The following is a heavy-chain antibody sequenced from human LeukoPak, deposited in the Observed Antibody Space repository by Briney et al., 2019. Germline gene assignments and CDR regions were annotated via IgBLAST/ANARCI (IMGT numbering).Heavy chain of an antibody. CDR2: IYYSGST. Sequence: SETLSLTCTVSGVSISSSSYYWGWIRQPPGKGLEWIGSIYYSGSTYYNPPLKSGVPISVDTSKNQFSLKLSSATAADTPVYYCARLPAVAGIFAYWGQATLVTVSS. V-gene: IGHV4-39*01. J-gene: IGHJ4*02. CDR1: GVSISSSSYY. D-gene: IGHD6-19*01. CDR3: ARLPAVAGIFAY.